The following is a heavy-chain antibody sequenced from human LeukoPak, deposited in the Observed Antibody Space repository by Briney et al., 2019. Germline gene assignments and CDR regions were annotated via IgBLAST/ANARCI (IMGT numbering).Heavy chain of an antibody. J-gene: IGHJ3*01. CDR3: ARMAYSSDVFDV. D-gene: IGHD6-19*01. CDR1: GFTFSDYY. Sequence: KPGGSLRLSCAASGFTFSDYYMSWIRQAPGKGLEWASYISNSGNTLYYADSVKGRFTISRDNAKNSLYLQINSLRAEDTAVYYCARMAYSSDVFDVWGQGTMVTVSS. V-gene: IGHV3-11*04. CDR2: ISNSGNTL.